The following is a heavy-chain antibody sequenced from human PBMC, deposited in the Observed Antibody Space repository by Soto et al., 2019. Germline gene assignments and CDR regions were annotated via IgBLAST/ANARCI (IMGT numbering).Heavy chain of an antibody. CDR1: GFTFSSYS. Sequence: EVQLVESGGGLVKPGGSLRLSCAASGFTFSSYSMNWVRQAPGKGLEWVSSISSSSSYIYYADSVKGRFTISRDNAKNSLYLKMNSLRAEDTAVYYCARDGLGAYSSSWPYFDYWGQGTLVTVSS. V-gene: IGHV3-21*01. CDR3: ARDGLGAYSSSWPYFDY. J-gene: IGHJ4*02. CDR2: ISSSSSYI. D-gene: IGHD6-13*01.